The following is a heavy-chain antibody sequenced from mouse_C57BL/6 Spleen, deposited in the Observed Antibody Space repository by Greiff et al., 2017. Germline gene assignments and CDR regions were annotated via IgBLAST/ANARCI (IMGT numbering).Heavy chain of an antibody. J-gene: IGHJ2*01. Sequence: VQLQQSGAELVMPGASVKLSCKASGYTFTSYWMHWVKQRPGQGLEWIGEIDPSDSYTNYNQKFKGKSTLTVDKSSSTAYMQLSSLTSEDSAVYYCARWIYYGNYFDYWGQGTTLTVSS. CDR2: IDPSDSYT. CDR1: GYTFTSYW. V-gene: IGHV1-69*01. D-gene: IGHD2-1*01. CDR3: ARWIYYGNYFDY.